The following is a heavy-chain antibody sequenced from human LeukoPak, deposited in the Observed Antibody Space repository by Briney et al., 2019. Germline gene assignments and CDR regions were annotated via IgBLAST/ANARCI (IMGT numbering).Heavy chain of an antibody. V-gene: IGHV3-21*01. CDR2: ISGSSTYK. J-gene: IGHJ4*02. Sequence: PGGSLRLSCAASGFTFNTYNMNWVRQAPGKGLEWFSSISGSSTYKYYADSVKGRFTISRDNAKNSLYLQMNSLRAEDTAVYYCARDREATGDYFDYWGQGTLVTVSS. CDR1: GFTFNTYN. D-gene: IGHD1-14*01. CDR3: ARDREATGDYFDY.